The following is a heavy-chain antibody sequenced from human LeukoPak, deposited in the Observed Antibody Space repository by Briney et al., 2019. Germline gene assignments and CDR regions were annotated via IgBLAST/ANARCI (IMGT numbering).Heavy chain of an antibody. CDR3: ANPELLSAIWDY. CDR1: GFTFSSYA. J-gene: IGHJ4*02. CDR2: ISGSGGST. D-gene: IGHD1-26*01. Sequence: GASLRLSCAASGFTFSSYAMSWVRQAPGKGLEWVSAISGSGGSTYYADSVKGRFTISRDNSKNTLYLQMNSLRAEDTAVYYCANPELLSAIWDYWGQGTLVTVSS. V-gene: IGHV3-23*01.